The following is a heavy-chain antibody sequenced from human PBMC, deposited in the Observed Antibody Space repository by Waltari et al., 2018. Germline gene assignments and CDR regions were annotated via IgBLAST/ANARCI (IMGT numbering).Heavy chain of an antibody. CDR2: MSGGGGST. CDR3: AKCEVVGTNFACLRFDS. J-gene: IGHJ5*01. Sequence: EVQLVESGGGLVQPGGSLRLSCEASGFTFGRSAMTWVRQVPGKGREWLSAMSGGGGSTYYADSVQGRFIISRDPSKNTLYLEMNSLRGEDTAVYYCAKCEVVGTNFACLRFDSWGQGTLVTVSS. V-gene: IGHV3-23*04. CDR1: GFTFGRSA. D-gene: IGHD2-15*01.